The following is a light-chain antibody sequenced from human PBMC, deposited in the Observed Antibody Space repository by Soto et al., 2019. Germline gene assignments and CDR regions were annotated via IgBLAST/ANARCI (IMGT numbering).Light chain of an antibody. Sequence: QSALTQPASVSGSPGQSITISCTGTSSDIGAYNYVSWYQQHPGKAPKVIIFEVSNRPSGVSNRFSGSKSGNTASLTISGLQPEDEADYHCSSYTGGNTYWIFGEGTKLTVL. CDR2: EVS. CDR3: SSYTGGNTYWI. J-gene: IGLJ3*02. CDR1: SSDIGAYNY. V-gene: IGLV2-14*01.